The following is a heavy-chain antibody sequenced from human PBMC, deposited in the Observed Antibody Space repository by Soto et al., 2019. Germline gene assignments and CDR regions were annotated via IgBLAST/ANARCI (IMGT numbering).Heavy chain of an antibody. CDR2: IYPGGSDT. Sequence: PVESLRTCCHVSGYSFTSYGIVWVIQMPGKGLEWMGIIYPGGSDTRYSPSFQGQVTISADKSISTAYLQWSSLKASDTAMYYCARLRGVVILDYWGQGTLVTVSS. CDR3: ARLRGVVILDY. V-gene: IGHV5-51*01. D-gene: IGHD3-3*01. J-gene: IGHJ4*02. CDR1: GYSFTSYG.